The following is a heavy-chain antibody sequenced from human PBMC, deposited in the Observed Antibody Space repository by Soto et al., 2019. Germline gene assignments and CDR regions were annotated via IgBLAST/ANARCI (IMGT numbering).Heavy chain of an antibody. CDR1: GFTFSSYA. V-gene: IGHV3-30-3*01. CDR2: ISYDGSNK. CDR3: ARDHTAMVVGFSNYFDY. D-gene: IGHD5-18*01. J-gene: IGHJ4*02. Sequence: GGSLRLSCAASGFTFSSYAMHWVRQAPGKGLEWVAVISYDGSNKYYADSVRGRFTISRDNSKNTLYLQMNSLRAEDTAVYYCARDHTAMVVGFSNYFDYWGQGTLVTVSS.